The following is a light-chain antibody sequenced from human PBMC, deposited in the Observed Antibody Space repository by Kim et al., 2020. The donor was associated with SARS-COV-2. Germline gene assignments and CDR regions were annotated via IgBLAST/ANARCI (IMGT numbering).Light chain of an antibody. CDR1: KLGDKY. CDR2: QNN. Sequence: YELTQPPSVSVSPGQTASITCSGDKLGDKYACWYQQKPGQSPVLVIYQNNNRPSGIPERFSGSNSGNTATLTISGTQAMDEADYYCQAWDSGTAVFGGGTQLTVL. V-gene: IGLV3-1*01. CDR3: QAWDSGTAV. J-gene: IGLJ2*01.